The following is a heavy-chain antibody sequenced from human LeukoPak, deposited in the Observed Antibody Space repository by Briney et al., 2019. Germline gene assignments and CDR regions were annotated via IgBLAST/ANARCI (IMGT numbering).Heavy chain of an antibody. V-gene: IGHV1-69*13. J-gene: IGHJ4*02. D-gene: IGHD6-13*01. CDR2: IIPIFGTA. CDR1: GGTFSSYA. CDR3: AARPYSSSWYDPYYFDY. Sequence: ASVKVSCKASGGTFSSYAISWVRQAPGRGLEWMGGIIPIFGTANYAQKFQGRVTITADESTSTAYMGLSSLRSEDTAVYYCAARPYSSSWYDPYYFDYWGQGTLVTVSS.